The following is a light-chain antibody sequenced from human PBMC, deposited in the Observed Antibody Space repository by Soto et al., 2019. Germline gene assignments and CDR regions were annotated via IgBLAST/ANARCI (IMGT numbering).Light chain of an antibody. Sequence: QSVLTQSPSASASLGASVKLTCTLSSGHSSYAIAWHQQQPEKGPRYLMKLNSDGSHRKGDGIPDRFSGASSGAERYLTSASLQAEDEADYYCQTWGSGIRVVFGGGTKLTVL. CDR1: SGHSSYA. V-gene: IGLV4-69*01. J-gene: IGLJ2*01. CDR2: LNSDGSH. CDR3: QTWGSGIRVV.